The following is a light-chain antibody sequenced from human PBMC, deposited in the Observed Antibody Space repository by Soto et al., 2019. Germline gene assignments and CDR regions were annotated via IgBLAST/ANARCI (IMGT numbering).Light chain of an antibody. J-gene: IGKJ2*01. CDR3: QQYGNSPFT. Sequence: EIVLTQSPGPLSLSPGNSAALSCRASQSVTGDKVAWYQQRPGQAPRLLIYGRSTRATDIPARFRGSESGTDYTLTINRLEPEDFALYYCQQYGNSPFTFGQGTKLEI. CDR2: GRS. V-gene: IGKV3-20*01. CDR1: QSVTGDK.